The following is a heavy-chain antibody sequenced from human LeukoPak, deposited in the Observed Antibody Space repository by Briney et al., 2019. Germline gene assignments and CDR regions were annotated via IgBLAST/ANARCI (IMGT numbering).Heavy chain of an antibody. J-gene: IGHJ3*02. D-gene: IGHD3-10*01. CDR2: ISRSSSYI. CDR3: ARVTAARWELLGAFDI. CDR1: GFTFSSYG. V-gene: IGHV3-21*01. Sequence: GGSLRLSCAASGFTFSSYGMHWVRQAPGKGLEWVSSISRSSSYIYYADSVKGRFTISRDNAKNSLHLQMNSLRAEDTAVYYCARVTAARWELLGAFDIWGQGTMVTVSS.